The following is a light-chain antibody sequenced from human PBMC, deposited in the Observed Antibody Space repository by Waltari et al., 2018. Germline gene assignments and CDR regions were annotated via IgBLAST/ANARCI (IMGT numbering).Light chain of an antibody. CDR2: GIT. J-gene: IGLJ1*01. CDR1: SSNLGAGYD. V-gene: IGLV1-40*01. CDR3: QSYDKSLSGFV. Sequence: QSVLTQPPSVSGAPGQRVTISCTGSSSNLGAGYDVHRYQQLPGTAPKVLIYGITNRPSGVPDRFSGSKSGTSASLAITGLQPEDEADYYCQSYDKSLSGFVFGTGTKVTVL.